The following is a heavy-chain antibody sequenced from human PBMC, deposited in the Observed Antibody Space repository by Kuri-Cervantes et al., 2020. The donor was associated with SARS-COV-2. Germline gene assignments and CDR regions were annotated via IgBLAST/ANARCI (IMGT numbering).Heavy chain of an antibody. CDR1: GFTFSSYG. CDR2: IWYDGSNK. D-gene: IGHD3-3*01. CDR3: ARVSGYYDFWSASDYYYMDV. J-gene: IGHJ6*03. Sequence: GGSLRLSCAASGFTFSSYGMHWVRQAPGKGLEWVAVIWYDGSNKYYADSVKGRFTISRDNSKNTLYLQMNSLRAEDTAVYYCARVSGYYDFWSASDYYYMDVWGKGTTVTVSS. V-gene: IGHV3-33*01.